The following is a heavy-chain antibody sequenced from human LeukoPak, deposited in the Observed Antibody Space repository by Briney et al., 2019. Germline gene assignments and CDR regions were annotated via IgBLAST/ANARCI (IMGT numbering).Heavy chain of an antibody. J-gene: IGHJ5*02. CDR2: ISPPGGTT. CDR1: GFTFSNHA. CDR3: AREYSYGYDDWFDP. D-gene: IGHD5-18*01. V-gene: IGHV3-23*01. Sequence: GGSLRLSCAASGFTFSNHAMSWFRQAPGKGLEWVSAISPPGGTTYFTDSVKGRFNISRDNSKNTLYLQMNSLRAGDTAIYYRAREYSYGYDDWFDPWGQGTLVTVSS.